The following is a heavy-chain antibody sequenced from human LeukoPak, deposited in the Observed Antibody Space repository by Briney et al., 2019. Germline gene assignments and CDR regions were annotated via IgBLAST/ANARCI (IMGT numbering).Heavy chain of an antibody. D-gene: IGHD6-13*01. CDR1: GFTFSSYA. Sequence: PGGSLRLSCAASGFTFSSYAMSWVRQAPGKGLEWVSIISGSGDNTYYADSMKDRFTISRDNSKNTLYLQMNSLRAEDTAVYYCAKAHSSSWYYFDYWGQGTLVTVSS. CDR3: AKAHSSSWYYFDY. CDR2: ISGSGDNT. V-gene: IGHV3-23*01. J-gene: IGHJ4*02.